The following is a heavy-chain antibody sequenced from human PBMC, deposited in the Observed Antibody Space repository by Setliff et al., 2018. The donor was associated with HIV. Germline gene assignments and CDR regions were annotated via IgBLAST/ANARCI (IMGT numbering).Heavy chain of an antibody. CDR2: INPIYGTP. CDR1: GYPFTSYY. Sequence: ASVKVSCKASGYPFTSYYMHWVRQAPGQGLEWMGIINPIYGTPNYAQRFQGRVTITADESTSTAYMDLSSLTSDDTAVYYCATSPRGTYYDILSGRPRGWFDPWGQGTLVTVSS. D-gene: IGHD3-9*01. J-gene: IGHJ5*02. CDR3: ATSPRGTYYDILSGRPRGWFDP. V-gene: IGHV1-46*01.